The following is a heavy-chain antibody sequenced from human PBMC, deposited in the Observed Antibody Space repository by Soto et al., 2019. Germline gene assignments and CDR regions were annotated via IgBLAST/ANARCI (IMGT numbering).Heavy chain of an antibody. CDR2: IYYSGST. D-gene: IGHD3-10*01. J-gene: IGHJ6*02. CDR1: GGSISSSSYY. V-gene: IGHV4-39*01. CDR3: ARQVLLWFGDIGHMDV. Sequence: PSETLSLTCTVSGGSISSSSYYWGWIRQPPGKGLEWIGSIYYSGSTYYNPSLKSRVTISVDTSKNQFSLKLSSVTAADTAVYYCARQVLLWFGDIGHMDVWGQGTTVTVSS.